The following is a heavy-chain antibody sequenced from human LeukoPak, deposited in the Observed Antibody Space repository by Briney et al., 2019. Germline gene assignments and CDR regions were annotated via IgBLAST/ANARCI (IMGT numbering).Heavy chain of an antibody. CDR3: VRGQCSSSGCSTRVSGLDV. CDR1: GFIFSSYD. V-gene: IGHV3-13*01. Sequence: GGSLRLSCAASGFIFSSYDMHWVRQATGKGLEWVSAIHSPGDTHYAGSVKGQITISRDNAENSGYLQVSSLRAGDTAVYYCVRGQCSSSGCSTRVSGLDVWGQGTVVTVFS. D-gene: IGHD2-2*01. CDR2: IHSPGDT. J-gene: IGHJ3*01.